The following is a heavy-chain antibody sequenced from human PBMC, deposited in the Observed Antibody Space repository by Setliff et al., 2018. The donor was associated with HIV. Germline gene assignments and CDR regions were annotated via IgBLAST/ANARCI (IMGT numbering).Heavy chain of an antibody. V-gene: IGHV4-38-2*01. CDR3: ARSRGPWDSSHEPGSSWFDY. D-gene: IGHD6-13*01. CDR1: GYSISSGYH. J-gene: IGHJ4*02. CDR2: IYHSGST. Sequence: SETLSLTCAVSGYSISSGYHWGWIRQPPGKGLEWIGNIYHSGSTYYNPSLKSRVTISVDTSKNQFSLKLRSVTAADTAVYYCARSRGPWDSSHEPGSSWFDYWGQGTLVTVSS.